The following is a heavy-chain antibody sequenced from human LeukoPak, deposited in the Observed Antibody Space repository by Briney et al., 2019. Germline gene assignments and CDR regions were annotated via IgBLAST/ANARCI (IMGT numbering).Heavy chain of an antibody. J-gene: IGHJ4*02. D-gene: IGHD1-1*01. Sequence: GGSLRLSCAASGFTFSSYAMSWVRQAPRKGLEWVSAISGSGGSTYYADSVKGRFTISRDNSKNTLYLQMNSLRAEDTAVYYCAKDYPATGLPRYYFDYWGQGTLVTVSS. CDR3: AKDYPATGLPRYYFDY. CDR1: GFTFSSYA. V-gene: IGHV3-23*01. CDR2: ISGSGGST.